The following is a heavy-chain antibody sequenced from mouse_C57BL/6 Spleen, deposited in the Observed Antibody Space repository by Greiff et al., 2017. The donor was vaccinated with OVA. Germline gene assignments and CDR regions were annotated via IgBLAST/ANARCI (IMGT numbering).Heavy chain of an antibody. V-gene: IGHV1-26*01. Sequence: EVQLQQSGPELVKPGASVKISCKASGYTFTDYYMNWVKQSHGKSLEWIGDINPNNGGTSYNQKFKGKATLTVDKSSSTAYMELRSLTSEDSAVYYCARDTNGGVDYWGQGTTLTVSS. CDR1: GYTFTDYY. J-gene: IGHJ2*01. CDR2: INPNNGGT. CDR3: ARDTNGGVDY.